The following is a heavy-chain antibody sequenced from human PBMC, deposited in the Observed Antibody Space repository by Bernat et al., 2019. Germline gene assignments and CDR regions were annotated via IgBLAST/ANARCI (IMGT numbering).Heavy chain of an antibody. J-gene: IGHJ6*02. D-gene: IGHD2-15*01. CDR2: IWYDGSNK. CDR3: ARMGVYCSGGSCYQGDYGMDV. Sequence: QVQLVESGGGVVQPGRSLRLFCAASGFTFSSYGMHWVRQAPGKGLEWVAAIWYDGSNKYYADSVKGRFTISRDNSKNTLYLQMNSLRAEDTAVYYCARMGVYCSGGSCYQGDYGMDVWGQGTTVTVSS. V-gene: IGHV3-33*01. CDR1: GFTFSSYG.